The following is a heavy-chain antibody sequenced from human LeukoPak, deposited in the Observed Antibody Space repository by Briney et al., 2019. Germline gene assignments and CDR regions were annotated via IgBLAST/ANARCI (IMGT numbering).Heavy chain of an antibody. CDR1: GGSISSSNW. CDR3: ARGYSYGNFDY. CDR2: IFHSGTT. D-gene: IGHD5-18*01. J-gene: IGHJ4*02. Sequence: KPSGTLSLTCAVSGGSISSSNWWSWVRQPPGKGLEWIGEIFHSGTTNYNPSLKSRVAISLDKSKNQFSLNLTSVTAADTAVYFCARGYSYGNFDYWGQGTLVTVSS. V-gene: IGHV4-4*02.